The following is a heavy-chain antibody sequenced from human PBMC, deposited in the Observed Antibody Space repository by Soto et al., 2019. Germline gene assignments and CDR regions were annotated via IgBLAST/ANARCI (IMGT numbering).Heavy chain of an antibody. CDR2: IIPIFATV. D-gene: IGHD5-18*01. CDR1: GGSFSSNP. Sequence: QVQLVQSGSEVKKPGSSVKVSCKASGGSFSSNPISWVRQAPGQGLEWMAGIIPIFATVHYAQKFQGRVTITADESTSTAYMELTSLRSEDTAVYFCARGGRGYSSAPRYYFXXXGQGTL. CDR3: ARGGRGYSSAPRYYFXX. J-gene: IGHJ4*02. V-gene: IGHV1-69*01.